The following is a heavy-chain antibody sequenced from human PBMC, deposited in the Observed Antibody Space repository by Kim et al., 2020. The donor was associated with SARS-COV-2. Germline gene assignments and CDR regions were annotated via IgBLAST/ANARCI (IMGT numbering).Heavy chain of an antibody. J-gene: IGHJ5*02. CDR3: ARAVYSNYAES. CDR1: GGSFSGYY. V-gene: IGHV4-34*01. D-gene: IGHD4-4*01. Sequence: SETLSLTCAVYGGSFSGYYWSWIRQPPGKGLEWIGEINHSGSTNYNPSLKSRVTISVDTSKNQFSLKLSSVTAADTAVYYCARAVYSNYAESWGQGTLVTVSS. CDR2: INHSGST.